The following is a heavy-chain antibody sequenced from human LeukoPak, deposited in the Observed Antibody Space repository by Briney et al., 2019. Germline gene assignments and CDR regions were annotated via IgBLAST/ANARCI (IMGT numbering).Heavy chain of an antibody. Sequence: GGSLRLSCVASGFTISSNYMNWVRQAPGKGLEWVSVMSSGDRTYYADSVKGRFTFSRDDSKNTLYLQMNSLRAEDTAVYYCAKPIMTTVTTLGLYFDFWGQGALVTVSS. V-gene: IGHV3-66*04. J-gene: IGHJ4*02. CDR1: GFTISSNY. CDR2: MSSGDRT. D-gene: IGHD4-17*01. CDR3: AKPIMTTVTTLGLYFDF.